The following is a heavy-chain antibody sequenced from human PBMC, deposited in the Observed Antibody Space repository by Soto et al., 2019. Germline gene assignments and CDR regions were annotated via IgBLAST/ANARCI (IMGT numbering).Heavy chain of an antibody. CDR2: INPNSGGT. V-gene: IGHV1-2*02. CDR1: GYTFTGYY. CDR3: AREGGNSYYFDY. D-gene: IGHD2-21*02. Sequence: ASVKVSCKASGYTFTGYYMHWVRQAPGQGLEWMGWINPNSGGTSYAQKFQGRVTMTRDTSISTAYMELSRLRSDDTAVYYCAREGGNSYYFDYWGQGTLVTVS. J-gene: IGHJ4*02.